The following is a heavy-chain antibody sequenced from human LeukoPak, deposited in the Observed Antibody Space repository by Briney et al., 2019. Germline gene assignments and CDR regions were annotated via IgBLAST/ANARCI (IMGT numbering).Heavy chain of an antibody. V-gene: IGHV4-4*07. J-gene: IGHJ3*02. CDR3: ARKSGGSSASAFDI. Sequence: SETLSLTCTVSGGSTSGYYWNWIRQPAGQGLEYIGRVYSSGSTAYNPSLKSRVTMSLDTSKNQFSLRLRSVTAADTAVYYCARKSGGSSASAFDIWGQGKMVTVSS. CDR1: GGSTSGYY. CDR2: VYSSGST. D-gene: IGHD6-6*01.